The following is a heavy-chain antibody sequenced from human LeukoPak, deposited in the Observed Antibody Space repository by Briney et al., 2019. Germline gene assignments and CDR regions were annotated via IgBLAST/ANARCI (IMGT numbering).Heavy chain of an antibody. D-gene: IGHD3-22*01. CDR1: GFTFSNAW. Sequence: GGSLRLSCAASGFTFSNAWMSWVRQAPGKGLEWVSSISGSGGSTYYADSVKGRSTISRDNSKNTLYLRMNSLRAEDTAVYYCAKDLRLYYYDTSGYSDYWGQGTLVTVSS. V-gene: IGHV3-23*01. CDR3: AKDLRLYYYDTSGYSDY. J-gene: IGHJ4*02. CDR2: ISGSGGST.